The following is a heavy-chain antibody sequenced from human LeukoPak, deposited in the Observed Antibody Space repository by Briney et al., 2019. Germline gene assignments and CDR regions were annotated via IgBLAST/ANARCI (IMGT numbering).Heavy chain of an antibody. V-gene: IGHV3-7*01. Sequence: GGSLRLSCAASGFTFSSYWMSWVRQAPGKGLEWVANIKQDGSEKYYVDSVKGRFTISRDNAKNSLCLQMNSLRAEDTAVYYCARDLLVGYFDAPERYFDYWGQGTLVTVSS. J-gene: IGHJ4*02. CDR1: GFTFSSYW. CDR2: IKQDGSEK. D-gene: IGHD3-9*01. CDR3: ARDLLVGYFDAPERYFDY.